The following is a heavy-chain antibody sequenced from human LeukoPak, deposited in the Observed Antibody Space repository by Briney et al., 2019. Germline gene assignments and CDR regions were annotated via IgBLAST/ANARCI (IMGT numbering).Heavy chain of an antibody. V-gene: IGHV3-30*02. CDR1: GFTFNNYV. D-gene: IGHD5-12*01. J-gene: IGHJ4*02. CDR3: ASRPTGFDWGPFDY. Sequence: PGGSLRLSCAASGFTFNNYVIHWVPQPPGKGLKGVAFFRYDGNNAYYADSVKGRFTFSRDNSKNTLLLQMNSLRAEDTAVYYCASRPTGFDWGPFDYWGQGTLVTVSS. CDR2: FRYDGNNA.